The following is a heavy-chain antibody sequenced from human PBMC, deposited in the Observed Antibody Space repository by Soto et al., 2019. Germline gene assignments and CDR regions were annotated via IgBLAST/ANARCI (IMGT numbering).Heavy chain of an antibody. CDR2: IDSDGSTT. J-gene: IGHJ6*02. CDR3: ARPGYSNYGPGVDG. D-gene: IGHD4-4*01. CDR1: GFTFSVYW. Sequence: EVQLVESGGGLVQPGGSLRLSCAASGFTFSVYWMHWVRQAPGKGLVWVSRIDSDGSTTSYADSVKGRFTISRDNAKSTLYLQMNSPRAGDTAVYNCARPGYSNYGPGVDGWGQGTTVTVSS. V-gene: IGHV3-74*01.